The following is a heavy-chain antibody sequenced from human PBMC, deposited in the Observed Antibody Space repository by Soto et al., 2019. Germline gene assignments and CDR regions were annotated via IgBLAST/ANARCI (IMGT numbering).Heavy chain of an antibody. Sequence: QLQLQESGPGLVKPSETLSLTCTVSGGSISSSSYYWGWIRQPPGKGLEWIGSIYHSGSTYYNPSLKSRVTISVDTSKNQFSLKLSSVTAADTAVYYCATDGYSSSWEAFDIWGQGTMVTVSS. CDR3: ATDGYSSSWEAFDI. V-gene: IGHV4-39*01. D-gene: IGHD6-13*01. CDR2: IYHSGST. CDR1: GGSISSSSYY. J-gene: IGHJ3*02.